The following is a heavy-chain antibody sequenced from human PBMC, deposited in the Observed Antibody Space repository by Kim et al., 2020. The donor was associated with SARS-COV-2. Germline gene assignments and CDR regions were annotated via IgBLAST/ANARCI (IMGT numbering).Heavy chain of an antibody. CDR2: IIPIFGTA. CDR3: ARDQGSSTLNYDFWSGYYRSNWFDP. Sequence: SVKVSCKASGGTFSSYAISWVRQAPGQGLEWMGGIIPIFGTANYAQKFQGRVTITADESTSTAYMELSSLSSEDTAVYYCARDQGSSTLNYDFWSGYYRSNWFDPWGQGTLVTVSS. D-gene: IGHD3-3*01. J-gene: IGHJ5*02. V-gene: IGHV1-69*13. CDR1: GGTFSSYA.